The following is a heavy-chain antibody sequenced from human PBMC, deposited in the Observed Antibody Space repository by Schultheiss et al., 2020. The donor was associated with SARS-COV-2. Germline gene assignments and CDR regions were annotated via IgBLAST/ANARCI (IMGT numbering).Heavy chain of an antibody. J-gene: IGHJ6*02. V-gene: IGHV4-39*07. D-gene: IGHD2-8*01. CDR3: ARGLRGSGDHCSKGVCHPYYYYALDV. Sequence: SQTLSLTCTVSGGSISSSSSYWGWIRQPPGKGLEWIGSIYYSGSAYYNPSLKSRVTMSIERSANQFSLRLNSVIAADTAVYYCARGLRGSGDHCSKGVCHPYYYYALDVWGQGTTVTVSS. CDR1: GGSISSSSSY. CDR2: IYYSGSA.